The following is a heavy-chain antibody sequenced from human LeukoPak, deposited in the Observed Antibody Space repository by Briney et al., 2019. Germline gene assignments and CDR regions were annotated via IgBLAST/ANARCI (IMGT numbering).Heavy chain of an antibody. CDR1: GFTFSSYG. CDR2: ISYDGSNK. V-gene: IGHV3-30*18. D-gene: IGHD1/OR15-1a*01. J-gene: IGHJ4*02. Sequence: PGRSLRLSCAASGFTFSSYGMHWVRQPPGKGLEWVAVISYDGSNKYYADSVKGRFTISRDNSKNTLYLQTNSLRAEDTAVYYCAKVLGRWNTDMPGDYWGQGTLVTVSS. CDR3: AKVLGRWNTDMPGDY.